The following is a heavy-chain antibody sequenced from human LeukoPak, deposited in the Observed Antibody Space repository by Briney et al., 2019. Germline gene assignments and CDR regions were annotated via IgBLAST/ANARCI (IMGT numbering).Heavy chain of an antibody. Sequence: PGGSLRLSCAASGFTVINNFMSWVRQAPGKGLEWVSVIYGGSTTYYADSVRGRFTISRDNSKNTLYLQMNSLRVEDAAVYYCARIYNWGYPYWGQGTLVTVSS. V-gene: IGHV3-66*01. D-gene: IGHD1-1*01. CDR2: IYGGSTT. J-gene: IGHJ4*02. CDR1: GFTVINNF. CDR3: ARIYNWGYPY.